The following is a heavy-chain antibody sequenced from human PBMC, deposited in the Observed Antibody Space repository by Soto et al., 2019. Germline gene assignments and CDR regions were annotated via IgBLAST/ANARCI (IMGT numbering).Heavy chain of an antibody. J-gene: IGHJ5*02. V-gene: IGHV4-31*03. D-gene: IGHD3-10*01. CDR1: GGSISSGGYY. CDR3: ARPLYYYGSGSHPWFDP. Sequence: TLSLTCTVSGGSISSGGYYWSWIRQHPGKGLEWIGYIYYSGSTYYNPSLKSRVTISVDTSKNQFSLKLSSVTAADTAVYYCARPLYYYGSGSHPWFDPWGQGTLVTVSS. CDR2: IYYSGST.